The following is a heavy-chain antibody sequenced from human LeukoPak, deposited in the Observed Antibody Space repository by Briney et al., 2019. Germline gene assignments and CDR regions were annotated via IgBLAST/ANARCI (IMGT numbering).Heavy chain of an antibody. D-gene: IGHD7-27*01. V-gene: IGHV4-34*01. CDR1: GGSFSGYY. CDR3: ARGPTGDHYYYMDV. J-gene: IGHJ6*03. Sequence: SETLSLTCAVYGGSFSGYYWSWIRQPPGKGLEWIGEISHSGSTNYNPSLKSRVTISVDTSKNQFSLKLSSVTAADTAVYYCARGPTGDHYYYMDVWGKGTTVTVSS. CDR2: ISHSGST.